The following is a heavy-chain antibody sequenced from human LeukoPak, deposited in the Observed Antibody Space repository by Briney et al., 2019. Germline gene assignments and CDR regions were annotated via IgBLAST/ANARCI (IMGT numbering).Heavy chain of an antibody. CDR2: ISHDGVDK. CDR3: AKGGYCSATRCYVGKGMDD. CDR1: GFTFDTYG. D-gene: IGHD2-2*01. V-gene: IGHV3-30*18. J-gene: IGHJ4*02. Sequence: PGGSLRLSCAASGFTFDTYGMHWVRQAPGKGLDWVAVISHDGVDKYYADSVKGRFTISRDNSKNTVSLQVNSLRAEDTAAYYCAKGGYCSATRCYVGKGMDDWGQGTLVTVSS.